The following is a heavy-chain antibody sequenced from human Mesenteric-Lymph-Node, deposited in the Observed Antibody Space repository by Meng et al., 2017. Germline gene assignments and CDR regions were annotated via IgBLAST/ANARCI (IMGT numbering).Heavy chain of an antibody. J-gene: IGHJ4*02. CDR1: GFTFSDQY. D-gene: IGHD1-26*01. CDR2: IKNKRNNYIT. Sequence: GESLKISCPASGFTFSDQYMDWVRQAPGKGLEWVGRIKNKRNNYITEYAASVKGRFTISRDDSQNTVYLQMNSLKVEDTAIYYCSKLVGRASVEDFWGQGTLVTVSS. V-gene: IGHV3-72*01. CDR3: SKLVGRASVEDF.